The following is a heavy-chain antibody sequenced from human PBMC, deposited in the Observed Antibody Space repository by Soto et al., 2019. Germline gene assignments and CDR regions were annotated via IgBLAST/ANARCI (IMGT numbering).Heavy chain of an antibody. J-gene: IGHJ6*02. CDR1: GGSISSYY. Sequence: SETLSLTCTVSGGSISSYYWSWIRQPPGKGLEWIGYIYYSGSTNYNPSLKSRVTISVDKSKNQFSLKLSSVTAADTAVYYCASLNIVVVPAASHYYYYYGMDVWGQGTTVTVSS. D-gene: IGHD2-2*01. V-gene: IGHV4-59*12. CDR3: ASLNIVVVPAASHYYYYYGMDV. CDR2: IYYSGST.